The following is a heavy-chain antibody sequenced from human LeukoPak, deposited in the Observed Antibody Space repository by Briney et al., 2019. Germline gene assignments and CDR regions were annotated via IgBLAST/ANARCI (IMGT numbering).Heavy chain of an antibody. CDR1: GFTFSTYS. V-gene: IGHV3-48*01. J-gene: IGHJ4*02. Sequence: GGSLRLSCAASGFTFSTYSMNWVRQAPGKGLEWVAYISHSSTIIHYADSVKGRFTVSRDNAKNSLYLQMNSLRAEDTAIYYCASTYGDYWGKGTLVTVSS. D-gene: IGHD3-10*01. CDR2: ISHSSTII. CDR3: ASTYGDY.